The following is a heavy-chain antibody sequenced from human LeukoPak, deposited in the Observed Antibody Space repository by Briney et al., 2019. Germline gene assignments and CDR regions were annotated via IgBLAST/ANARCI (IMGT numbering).Heavy chain of an antibody. Sequence: SVKVSCKASGGTFSSCAISWVRQAPGQGLEWMVGIIPIFGTANYAQTFQGRVTITADESTSTAYMELSSLRSEDTAVYYCARDVVVVAIGGFDIWGQGTMVTVSS. J-gene: IGHJ3*02. V-gene: IGHV1-69*01. CDR1: GGTFSSCA. CDR2: IIPIFGTA. CDR3: ARDVVVVAIGGFDI. D-gene: IGHD2-15*01.